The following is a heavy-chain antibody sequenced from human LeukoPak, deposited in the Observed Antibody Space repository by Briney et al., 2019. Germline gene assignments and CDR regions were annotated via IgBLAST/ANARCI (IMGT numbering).Heavy chain of an antibody. D-gene: IGHD2-2*01. CDR3: ARGYRSVTSCYPYPFDY. CDR2: INWNGGRA. V-gene: IGHV3-20*04. J-gene: IGHJ4*02. CDR1: GFTFDDYG. Sequence: GGSLRLSCAASGFTFDDYGMSWVRQAPGKGLEWVSGINWNGGRAGYADSVKGRFTISRDNAKNSLYLQMNSLRAEDTALYYCARGYRSVTSCYPYPFDYWGQGNLVTVSS.